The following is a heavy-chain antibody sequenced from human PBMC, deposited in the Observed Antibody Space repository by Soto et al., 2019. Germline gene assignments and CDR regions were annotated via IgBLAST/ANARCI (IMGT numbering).Heavy chain of an antibody. V-gene: IGHV4-31*03. CDR1: GGSIDSGAYY. J-gene: IGHJ4*02. Sequence: KPAETLSLTCTVSGGSIDSGAYYWSWIRQHPEEGLEWSGYIFSSGSTFYNPSLKGRVSISMATYKTRFSLNLRSVTVADTAVSFCASNLPAASWEVVFDSWGQGTLVTVSS. D-gene: IGHD2-15*01. CDR2: IFSSGST. CDR3: ASNLPAASWEVVFDS.